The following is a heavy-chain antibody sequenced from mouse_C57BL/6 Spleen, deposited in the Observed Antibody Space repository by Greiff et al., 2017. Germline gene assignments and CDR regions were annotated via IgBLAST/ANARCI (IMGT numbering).Heavy chain of an antibody. CDR2: ISNLAYSI. CDR1: GFTFSDYG. Sequence: EVMLVESGGGLVQPGGSLKLSCAASGFTFSDYGMAWVRQAPRKGPEWVAFISNLAYSIYYADTVTGRFTLSRENAKNTLYLEVSRLRAEDTAMYYCARRATYGNRYWYFDVWGTGTAVTVSS. D-gene: IGHD2-1*01. CDR3: ARRATYGNRYWYFDV. J-gene: IGHJ1*03. V-gene: IGHV5-15*01.